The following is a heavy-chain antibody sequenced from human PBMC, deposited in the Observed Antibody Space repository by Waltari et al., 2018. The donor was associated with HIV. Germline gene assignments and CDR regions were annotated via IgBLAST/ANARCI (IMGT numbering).Heavy chain of an antibody. CDR3: ARASHYIEFSTFDGDYYFDL. CDR2: INSDGSTR. J-gene: IGHJ4*02. Sequence: VQLVDSGGGSIKTGGSLRLSCAGSGCSVRNHWLDWVRQGPGKGLVWVARINSDGSTRNYADAVKGRFVISRDNSRNTVYLQLNSVKVEDTAVYFCARASHYIEFSTFDGDYYFDLWGRGTRVAVSS. D-gene: IGHD3-9*01. CDR1: GCSVRNHW. V-gene: IGHV3-74*01.